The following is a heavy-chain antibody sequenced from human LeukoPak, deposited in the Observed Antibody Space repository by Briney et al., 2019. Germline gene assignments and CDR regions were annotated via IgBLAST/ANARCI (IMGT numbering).Heavy chain of an antibody. CDR2: IYYSGST. CDR3: GAGGVVPVYFDY. D-gene: IGHD2-15*01. Sequence: PSETLSLTCTVSGGSISSGSYYWGWIRQPPGKGLEWIGSIYYSGSTYYNPSLKSRVTISVDTSKNQFSLKLSSVTAADTAVYYCGAGGVVPVYFDYWGQGTLVTVSS. CDR1: GGSISSGSYY. V-gene: IGHV4-39*01. J-gene: IGHJ4*02.